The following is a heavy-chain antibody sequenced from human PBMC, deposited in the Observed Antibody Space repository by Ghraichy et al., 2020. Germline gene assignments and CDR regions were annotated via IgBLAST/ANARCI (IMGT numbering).Heavy chain of an antibody. CDR1: GFTFSSNY. J-gene: IGHJ4*02. Sequence: GGSLRLSCTASGFTFSSNYMSWVRQAPGKGLEWVSVIYSGGSTYYADSVKGRFTITRHNYTNTLYLQMNSLRAEDTAAYYCARLDIVATTFDYWGQGTLVIV. V-gene: IGHV3-53*04. D-gene: IGHD5-12*01. CDR2: IYSGGST. CDR3: ARLDIVATTFDY.